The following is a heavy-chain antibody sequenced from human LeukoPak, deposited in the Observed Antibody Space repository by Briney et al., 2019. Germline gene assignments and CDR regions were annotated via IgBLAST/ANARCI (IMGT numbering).Heavy chain of an antibody. D-gene: IGHD5-18*01. CDR1: GGSISSGNYY. V-gene: IGHV4-61*02. CDR2: IYTSGST. J-gene: IGHJ4*02. Sequence: SETLSLTCTVSGGSISSGNYYWSWIRQPAGKGLEWIGRIYTSGSTNYSPSLKSRVTISVDTSKNQFSLKLSSVTAADTAVYYCARGGHSYGSFRLYFDYWGQGTLVTVSS. CDR3: ARGGHSYGSFRLYFDY.